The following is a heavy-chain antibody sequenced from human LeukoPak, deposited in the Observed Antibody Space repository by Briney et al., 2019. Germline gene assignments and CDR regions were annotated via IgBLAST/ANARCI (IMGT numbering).Heavy chain of an antibody. CDR3: ARDLRRYFDY. CDR2: IYYSGST. D-gene: IGHD3-10*01. J-gene: IGHJ4*02. Sequence: SETLSLTCTVSGGSISSYYWSWIRQPPGKGLEWIGYIYYSGSTNYNPSLKSRVTISVDTSKNQFSLKLSSVTAADTAVYHCARDLRRYFDYWGQGTLVTVSS. V-gene: IGHV4-59*01. CDR1: GGSISSYY.